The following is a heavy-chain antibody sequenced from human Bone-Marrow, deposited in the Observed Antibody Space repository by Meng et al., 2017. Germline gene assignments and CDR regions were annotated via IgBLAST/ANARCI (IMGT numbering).Heavy chain of an antibody. Sequence: ASVKVSCKASGYTFTSYGISWVRQAPGQGLEWMGWISAYNGNTNYAQKLQGRVTMTTDISTSTAYMELRSLRSDDTAVYYCARGGYGDYRMSYYYYGMDVWGQGTTVTVSS. CDR3: ARGGYGDYRMSYYYYGMDV. J-gene: IGHJ6*02. D-gene: IGHD4-17*01. V-gene: IGHV1-18*01. CDR1: GYTFTSYG. CDR2: ISAYNGNT.